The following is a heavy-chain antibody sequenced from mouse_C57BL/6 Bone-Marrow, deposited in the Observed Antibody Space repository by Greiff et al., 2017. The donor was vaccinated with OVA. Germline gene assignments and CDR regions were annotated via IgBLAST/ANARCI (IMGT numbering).Heavy chain of an antibody. CDR1: GFNINDYY. J-gene: IGHJ3*01. CDR3: ARTGTKAGFAY. CDR2: IDPEDGET. Sequence: VQLKESGAELVKPGASVTLSCTASGFNINDYYMHWVKQRTEQGLEWIGRIDPEDGETKYAPKFQGKATITADTSSNTAYLQFSSLTSEDTAVYYCARTGTKAGFAYWGQGTLVTVSA. V-gene: IGHV14-2*01. D-gene: IGHD4-1*01.